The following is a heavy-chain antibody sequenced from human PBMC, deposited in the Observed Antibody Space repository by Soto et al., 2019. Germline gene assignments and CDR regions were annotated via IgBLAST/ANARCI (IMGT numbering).Heavy chain of an antibody. V-gene: IGHV4-30-4*01. CDR3: ARVGGVLIRNFDY. CDR2: IYYTGNS. Sequence: SETLSLTCTVSGASISSGDYNWNWIRQSPGKGLEWIGNIYYTGNSNYNPSLNGRVTMSVDTSRNQFSLKLSSVTAADTAVYYCARVGGVLIRNFDYWGQGTVVT. CDR1: GASISSGDYN. D-gene: IGHD3-3*01. J-gene: IGHJ4*02.